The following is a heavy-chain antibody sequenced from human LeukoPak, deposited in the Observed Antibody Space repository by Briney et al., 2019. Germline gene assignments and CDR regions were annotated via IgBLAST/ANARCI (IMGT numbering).Heavy chain of an antibody. D-gene: IGHD3-10*01. CDR1: GFTVSRNY. CDR3: ARVYYGSGSLYYYYYYMDV. J-gene: IGHJ6*03. Sequence: PGESLRLSCAASGFTVSRNYMSWVRQAPGKGLEWVSVIYSGGNTYYADSVKGRFTISRDNSKNTLYLQMNSLRAEDTAVYYCARVYYGSGSLYYYYYYMDVWGKGTTVTVSS. V-gene: IGHV3-53*01. CDR2: IYSGGNT.